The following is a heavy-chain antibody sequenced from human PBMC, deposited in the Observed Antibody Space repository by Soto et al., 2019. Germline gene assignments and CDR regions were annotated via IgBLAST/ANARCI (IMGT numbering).Heavy chain of an antibody. J-gene: IGHJ4*02. CDR3: ARDSGAMTPPDY. CDR1: GFTFSSYG. V-gene: IGHV3-33*01. D-gene: IGHD2-15*01. Sequence: QVQLVESGGGVVQPGRSLRLSCAASGFTFSSYGMHWVRQAPGKGLEWVAVIWYDGSNQYDADSVKGRFTISRDNSKNSLYLQMNSLRAEDTAVYSCARDSGAMTPPDYWGKGTLVTVSS. CDR2: IWYDGSNQ.